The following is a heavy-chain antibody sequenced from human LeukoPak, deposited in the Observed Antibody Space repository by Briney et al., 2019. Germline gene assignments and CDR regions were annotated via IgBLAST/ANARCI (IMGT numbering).Heavy chain of an antibody. V-gene: IGHV1-69*01. J-gene: IGHJ4*02. CDR3: ASSYSGYHY. CDR2: FIPNLNIA. D-gene: IGHD5-12*01. Sequence: SVKVSCKAFGGTFRRNDLTWVRQAPGQGLEWMGGFIPNLNIAHYAQKFKARVTITADESTTTAYMELGSLRSEDTAVYYCASSYSGYHYWGQGTLVTVSS. CDR1: GGTFRRND.